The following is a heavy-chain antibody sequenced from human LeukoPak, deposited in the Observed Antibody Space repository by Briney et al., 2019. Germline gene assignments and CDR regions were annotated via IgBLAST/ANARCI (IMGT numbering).Heavy chain of an antibody. V-gene: IGHV1-69*02. CDR2: IIPILGIA. Sequence: GASVKVSCKASGGTFSSYTISWVRQAPGQGLEWMGRIIPILGIANYAQKFQGRVTITADKSTSTAYMELSSLRSEDTAVYYCARHSSRGNYDFWSGYPEYFQHWGQGTLVTASS. CDR3: ARHSSRGNYDFWSGYPEYFQH. D-gene: IGHD3-3*01. CDR1: GGTFSSYT. J-gene: IGHJ1*01.